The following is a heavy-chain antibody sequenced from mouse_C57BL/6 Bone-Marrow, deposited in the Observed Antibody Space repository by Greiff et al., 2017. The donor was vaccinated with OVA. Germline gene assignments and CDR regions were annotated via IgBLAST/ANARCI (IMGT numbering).Heavy chain of an antibody. Sequence: VQLQQSGPELVKPGASVKISCKASGYAFSSSWMNWVKQRPGKGLEWIGRIYPGDGDTNYNGKFKGKATLTADESSSTSYMQLSSLTSEDSAVYCCAKRGGNPVDYWGQGTTLTVSS. CDR3: AKRGGNPVDY. D-gene: IGHD2-1*01. V-gene: IGHV1-82*01. CDR2: IYPGDGDT. J-gene: IGHJ2*01. CDR1: GYAFSSSW.